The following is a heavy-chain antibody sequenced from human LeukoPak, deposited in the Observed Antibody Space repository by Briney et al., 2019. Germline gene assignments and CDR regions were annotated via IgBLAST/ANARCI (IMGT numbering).Heavy chain of an antibody. CDR1: GYTFTSYG. V-gene: IGHV1-18*01. CDR2: ISAYNGNT. Sequence: ASVKVSCKASGYTFTSYGISWVRQAPGQGLEWMGWISAYNGNTNYAQKLQGRVTMTTDTSTSTAYMELRSLRSDDTAVYYCARGYYDSSGYYYSTPYDCWGQGTLVTVSS. CDR3: ARGYYDSSGYYYSTPYDC. D-gene: IGHD3-22*01. J-gene: IGHJ4*02.